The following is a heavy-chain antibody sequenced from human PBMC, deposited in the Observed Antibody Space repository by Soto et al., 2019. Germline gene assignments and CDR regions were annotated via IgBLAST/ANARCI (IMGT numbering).Heavy chain of an antibody. CDR1: GYTFTSYA. J-gene: IGHJ4*02. CDR2: INAGNGNT. CDR3: ARGGRGYSYGPYYFDY. Sequence: GASVKVSCKASGYTFTSYAMHWVRQAPGQRLEWMGWINAGNGNTKYSQKFQGRVTITRDTSASTAYMELSSLRSEDTALYYCARGGRGYSYGPYYFDYWGQGTPVTVSS. V-gene: IGHV1-3*01. D-gene: IGHD5-18*01.